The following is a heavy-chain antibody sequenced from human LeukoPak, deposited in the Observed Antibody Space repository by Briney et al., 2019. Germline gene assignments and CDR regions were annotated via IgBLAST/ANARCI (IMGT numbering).Heavy chain of an antibody. CDR2: INHSGST. D-gene: IGHD3-16*01. CDR1: GGSFSGYY. CDR3: ARLSLYPSGVVDY. J-gene: IGHJ4*02. Sequence: PSETLSLTCAVYGGSFSGYYWSWIRQPPGKGLEWIGEINHSGSTNYNPSLKSRVTISVDTSKNQFSLKLGSVTAADTAVYYCARLSLYPSGVVDYWGQGTLVTVSS. V-gene: IGHV4-34*01.